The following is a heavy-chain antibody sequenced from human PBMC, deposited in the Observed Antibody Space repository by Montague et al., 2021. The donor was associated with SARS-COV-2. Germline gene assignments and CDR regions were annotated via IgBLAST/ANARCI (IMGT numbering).Heavy chain of an antibody. CDR1: GDSISNYY. V-gene: IGHV4-59*01. Sequence: SETLSLTCEVSGDSISNYYWSWIRQSPGKGLEWIGYVHYTGSTKYTPSLKTRVTLSLDTPKNHFSLKLRSVTAADTAIYYCARAQNTCFIANCVNYFEVWGLGALVTVSS. J-gene: IGHJ4*02. CDR3: ARAQNTCFIANCVNYFEV. CDR2: VHYTGST. D-gene: IGHD1-1*01.